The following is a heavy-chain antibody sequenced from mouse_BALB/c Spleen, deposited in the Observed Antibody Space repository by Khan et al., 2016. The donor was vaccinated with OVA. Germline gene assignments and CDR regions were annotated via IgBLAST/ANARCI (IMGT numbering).Heavy chain of an antibody. CDR1: GFNIKDTY. D-gene: IGHD2-3*01. Sequence: VQLKESGAELVKPGASVKLSCTASGFNIKDTYIHWVKQRPEQGLEWIGRIAPANGNTKYDPKFQGKATITADTSSKTSYLQLSSLTSEDTAVYCCDHPSYDPRYFEDWGAGTTVTVSS. J-gene: IGHJ1*01. CDR3: DHPSYDPRYFED. V-gene: IGHV14-3*02. CDR2: IAPANGNT.